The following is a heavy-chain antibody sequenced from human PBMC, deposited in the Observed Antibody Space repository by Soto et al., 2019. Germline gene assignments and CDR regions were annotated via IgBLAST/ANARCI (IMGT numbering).Heavy chain of an antibody. J-gene: IGHJ5*02. Sequence: SETLSLTCTVSGGSITNGDYNWSWIRQSPGKGLEWIGNIFHSGSTSYNPSLRSRITMSVDTSKNQFSLKLSSVTAADTAVYYCARGYWFDPWGQGTLVTVSS. CDR3: ARGYWFDP. V-gene: IGHV4-30-4*08. CDR2: IFHSGST. CDR1: GGSITNGDYN.